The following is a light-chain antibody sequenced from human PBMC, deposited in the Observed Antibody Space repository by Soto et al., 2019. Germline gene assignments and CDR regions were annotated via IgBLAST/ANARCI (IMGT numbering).Light chain of an antibody. CDR1: RSHVGGYNY. V-gene: IGLV2-11*01. J-gene: IGLJ1*01. Sequence: SVLTQPRSPSGSPGQSVNISCTGTRSHVGGYNYVSWYQQHPGKAPKLMIYDVSKRPSGVPDRFSGSKSGNTASLTISGLQAEDEADYYRCSYAGSYTYVFGTGTKVTVL. CDR3: CSYAGSYTYV. CDR2: DVS.